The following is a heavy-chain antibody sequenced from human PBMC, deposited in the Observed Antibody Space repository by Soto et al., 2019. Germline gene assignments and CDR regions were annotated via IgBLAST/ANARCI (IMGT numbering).Heavy chain of an antibody. CDR1: GGSISSSSYY. CDR3: ARLYDFWSGYCPY. D-gene: IGHD3-3*01. J-gene: IGHJ4*02. Sequence: TLSLTCTVSGGSISSSSYYWGWIRQPPGKGLEWIGSIYYSGSTYYNPSLKSRVTISVDTSKNQFSLKLSSVTAADTAVYYCARLYDFWSGYCPYWGQGTLVTVSS. V-gene: IGHV4-39*01. CDR2: IYYSGST.